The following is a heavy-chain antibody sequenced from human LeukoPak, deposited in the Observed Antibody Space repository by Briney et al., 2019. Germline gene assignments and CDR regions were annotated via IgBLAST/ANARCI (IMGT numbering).Heavy chain of an antibody. D-gene: IGHD4-17*01. CDR2: NIPIFGTA. CDR3: ASPPGYGDYRFYY. V-gene: IGHV1-69*13. Sequence: ASVKVSCKASGGTFSSYAISWVRQAPGQGLEWMGGNIPIFGTANYAQKFQGRVTITADESTSTAYMELSSLRSEDTAVYYCASPPGYGDYRFYYWGQGTLVTVSS. CDR1: GGTFSSYA. J-gene: IGHJ4*02.